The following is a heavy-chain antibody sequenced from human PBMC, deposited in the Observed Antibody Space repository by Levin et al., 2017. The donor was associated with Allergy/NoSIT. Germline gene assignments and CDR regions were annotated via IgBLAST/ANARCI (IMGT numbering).Heavy chain of an antibody. J-gene: IGHJ3*01. V-gene: IGHV1-2*02. CDR3: ARELGINAFDV. CDR2: INPNSGDT. D-gene: IGHD7-27*01. Sequence: ASVKVSCKTSGYTFTDNHLYWVRQAPGQGLEFMGWINPNSGDTNYEQKFQGRVTMTRDTSISTAYMDLYSLTSDDTAVYYCARELGINAFDVWGQGTLVTVSS. CDR1: GYTFTDNH.